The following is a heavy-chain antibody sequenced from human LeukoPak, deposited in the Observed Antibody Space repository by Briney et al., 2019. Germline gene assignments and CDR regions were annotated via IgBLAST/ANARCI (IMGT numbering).Heavy chain of an antibody. Sequence: GGSLRLSCAASGFTFSSYAMSWVRQAPGKGLEWGSAISGSGGSTYYADSVKGRFTISRDNTKNTLYLQMNSLRAEDTAVYYCAKDSEMATIPTRFDYWGQGTPASASS. CDR1: GFTFSSYA. J-gene: IGHJ4*02. CDR2: ISGSGGST. CDR3: AKDSEMATIPTRFDY. V-gene: IGHV3-23*01. D-gene: IGHD5-24*01.